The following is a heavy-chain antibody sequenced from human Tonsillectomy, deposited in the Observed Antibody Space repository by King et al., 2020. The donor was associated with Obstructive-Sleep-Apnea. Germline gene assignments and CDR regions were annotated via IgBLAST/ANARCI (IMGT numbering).Heavy chain of an antibody. CDR1: GFIFNDYA. CDR2: ISWNSGSI. Sequence: VQLVESGGGWVQPGRSLRLSCAVSGFIFNDYAMHWVRQAPGKGLEWVSGISWNSGSIGYTDSVKGRFTISRDNARNSLYLQMNSLRAEDSALYYCAKVLRRERSETYWGTFDLWGQGTMVTVSS. CDR3: AKVLRRERSETYWGTFDL. J-gene: IGHJ3*01. D-gene: IGHD2-21*01. V-gene: IGHV3-9*01.